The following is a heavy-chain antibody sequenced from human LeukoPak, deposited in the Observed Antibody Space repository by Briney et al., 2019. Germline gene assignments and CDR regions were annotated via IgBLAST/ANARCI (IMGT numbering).Heavy chain of an antibody. D-gene: IGHD5-18*01. CDR1: GGSFSGYY. CDR2: INHSGST. V-gene: IGHV4-34*01. Sequence: PSETLSLTCAVYGGSFSGYYWSWIRQPPGKGLEWIGEINHSGSTNYNPSLKSRVTISVDTSKNQFSLKLSSVTAADTAVYYCARIGYSYRRGDAFDIWGQGTMVTVSS. CDR3: ARIGYSYRRGDAFDI. J-gene: IGHJ3*02.